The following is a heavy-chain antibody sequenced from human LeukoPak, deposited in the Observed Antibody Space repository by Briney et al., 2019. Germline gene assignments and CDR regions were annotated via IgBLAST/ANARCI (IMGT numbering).Heavy chain of an antibody. D-gene: IGHD6-19*01. Sequence: GGSLRLSCAPSGFTFYSYGMNWVRQAPGKGLEWVSSISSSSSYIYYAGAVKGRFTISRDNAKNLLYLQMNSLRAEDTAVYYCARDSSGWDDYWGQGTLVTVSS. CDR2: ISSSSSYI. CDR3: ARDSSGWDDY. CDR1: GFTFYSYG. V-gene: IGHV3-21*01. J-gene: IGHJ4*02.